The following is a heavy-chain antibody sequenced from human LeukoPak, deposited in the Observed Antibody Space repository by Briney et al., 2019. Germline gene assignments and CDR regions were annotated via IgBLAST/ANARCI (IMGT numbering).Heavy chain of an antibody. Sequence: GGSLRLSCVASGFTFSNYVMSWVRQAPGKGLEWVSGISGNGGSTYNADSVKGRFTISRDNSKNTLYLQMNSLRDEDTAVYYCAKGMRQFDYWGQGTLVTVSS. V-gene: IGHV3-23*01. J-gene: IGHJ4*02. CDR2: ISGNGGST. CDR3: AKGMRQFDY. CDR1: GFTFSNYV.